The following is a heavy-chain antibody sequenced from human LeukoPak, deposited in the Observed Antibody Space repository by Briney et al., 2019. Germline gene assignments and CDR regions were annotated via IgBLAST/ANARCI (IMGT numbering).Heavy chain of an antibody. J-gene: IGHJ4*02. CDR2: INHSGST. D-gene: IGHD2-15*01. CDR3: ARVWGGYCSGGSSCRYLDY. V-gene: IGHV4-34*01. CDR1: GGSFSGYY. Sequence: SETLSLTCAVYGGSFSGYYWSWIRQPPGKGLEWIGEINHSGSTNYNPSLKSRVTISVDTSKNQFSLKLSSVTAADTAVYYCARVWGGYCSGGSSCRYLDYWGQGILVTVSS.